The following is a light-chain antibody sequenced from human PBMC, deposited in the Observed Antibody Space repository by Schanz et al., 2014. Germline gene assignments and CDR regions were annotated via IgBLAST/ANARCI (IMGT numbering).Light chain of an antibody. J-gene: IGKJ5*01. V-gene: IGKV3D-15*01. CDR3: EQRSNWPPIT. CDR2: TAS. CDR1: QSVSSN. Sequence: EIVMTQSPATLSVSPGERATLSCRASQSVSSNLAWYQQKPGQAPRLLIYTASTSATGIPDRFSGRGSGTDFTLTISRLETEDFAVYYCEQRSNWPPITFGQGTRLEIK.